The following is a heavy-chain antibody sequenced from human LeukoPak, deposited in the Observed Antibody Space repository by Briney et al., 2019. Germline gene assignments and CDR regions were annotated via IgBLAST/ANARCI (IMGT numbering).Heavy chain of an antibody. J-gene: IGHJ6*03. V-gene: IGHV4-4*09. CDR1: GGSLISYY. Sequence: PSETLSLTCIVSGGSLISYYWSWIRQPPGKGLEWIGYIYTSGSTNYNPSLKSRVTISVDTSKKQFSLKLSSVTAADTAVYYCAWGYSSSWYNSIYYYYYMDVWGKGTTVTVSS. CDR2: IYTSGST. D-gene: IGHD6-13*01. CDR3: AWGYSSSWYNSIYYYYYMDV.